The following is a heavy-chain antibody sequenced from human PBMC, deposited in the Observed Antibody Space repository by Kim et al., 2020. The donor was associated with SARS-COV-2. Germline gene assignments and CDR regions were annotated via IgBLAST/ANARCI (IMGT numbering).Heavy chain of an antibody. CDR3: AREEVLRYFDWLVRPNGFDP. CDR2: ISYDGSNK. V-gene: IGHV3-30*04. Sequence: GGSRRLSCAASGFTFSSYAMHWVRQAPGKGLEWVAVISYDGSNKYYADSVKGRFTISRDNSKNTLYLQMNSLRAEDTAVYYCAREEVLRYFDWLVRPNGFDPWGQGTLVTVSS. CDR1: GFTFSSYA. J-gene: IGHJ5*02. D-gene: IGHD3-9*01.